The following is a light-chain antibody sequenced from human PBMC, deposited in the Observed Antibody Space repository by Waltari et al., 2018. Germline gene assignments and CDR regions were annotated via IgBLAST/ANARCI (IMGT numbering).Light chain of an antibody. J-gene: IGKJ1*01. CDR3: QQCNNSPPT. CDR1: QSVSSQ. Sequence: EIVLTQSPATLSLYPGEGATLSCRASQSVSSQLVWYQQKRGQAPRLLIYDASNRATGIPARFSCSGSGTDFTLTISSLEPEDFAVYYCQQCNNSPPTFGQGTKVEIK. CDR2: DAS. V-gene: IGKV3-11*01.